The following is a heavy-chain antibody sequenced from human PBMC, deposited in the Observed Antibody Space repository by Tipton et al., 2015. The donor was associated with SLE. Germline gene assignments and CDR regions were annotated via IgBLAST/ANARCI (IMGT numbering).Heavy chain of an antibody. J-gene: IGHJ3*02. V-gene: IGHV4-31*03. D-gene: IGHD3-22*01. CDR1: GGSISSGGYY. CDR3: ARDPPWEYYDSSGAFDI. Sequence: TLSLTCTVSGGSISSGGYYWSWIRQHPGKGLEWIGYIYYSGSTYYNPSLKSRVTISVDTSKNQFSLKLSSVTAADTAVYYCARDPPWEYYDSSGAFDIWGQGTMVTVSS. CDR2: IYYSGST.